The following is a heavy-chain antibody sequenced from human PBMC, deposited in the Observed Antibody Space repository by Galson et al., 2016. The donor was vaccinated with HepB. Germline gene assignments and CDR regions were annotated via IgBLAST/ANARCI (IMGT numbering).Heavy chain of an antibody. Sequence: SLRLSCAASGFTFSSYGMHWVRQAPGKGLEVVSSISRSGDGTDYADSVKGRFTISRDNSKNTLSLQMNSLTADDTAIYYCVQGSTAPAVWGKGTTVTVSS. CDR1: GFTFSSYG. V-gene: IGHV3-23*01. CDR2: ISRSGDGT. CDR3: VQGSTAPAV. J-gene: IGHJ6*04. D-gene: IGHD2-2*01.